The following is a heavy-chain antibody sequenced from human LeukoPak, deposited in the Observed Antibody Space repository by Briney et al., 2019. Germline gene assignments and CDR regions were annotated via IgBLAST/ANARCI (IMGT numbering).Heavy chain of an antibody. CDR3: ARGVGGSYCFDY. CDR1: GFTFSSYA. D-gene: IGHD1-26*01. CDR2: ISYDGSNK. V-gene: IGHV3-30-3*01. J-gene: IGHJ4*02. Sequence: GRSLRLSCAASGFTFSSYAMHWVRQAPGKGLEWVAVISYDGSNKYYADSVKGRFTISRDNSKNTLYLQMNSLRAEDTAVYYCARGVGGSYCFDYWGQGTLVTVSS.